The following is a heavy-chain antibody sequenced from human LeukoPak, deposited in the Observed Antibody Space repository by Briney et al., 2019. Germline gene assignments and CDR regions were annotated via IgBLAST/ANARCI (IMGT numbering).Heavy chain of an antibody. D-gene: IGHD3-9*01. Sequence: GGSLRLSCAASGFTFSDYEMNWVRQAPEKGLEGVSYISAGAGVIFYADSVKGRFSITRDNAKNSLFLQMNSLRAEDTAVYYCARVRTTDTLTGYKQELDYWGRGTLVTVSS. CDR3: ARVRTTDTLTGYKQELDY. V-gene: IGHV3-48*03. CDR2: ISAGAGVI. CDR1: GFTFSDYE. J-gene: IGHJ4*02.